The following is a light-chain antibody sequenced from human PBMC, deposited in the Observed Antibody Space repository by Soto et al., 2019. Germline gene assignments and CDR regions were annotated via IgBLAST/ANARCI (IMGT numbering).Light chain of an antibody. CDR3: SSYTSSSTYV. J-gene: IGLJ1*01. Sequence: QCVLTEPASLSGSPGQSITISCTGAISDVGDYNYVSWYQHHPGKAPKLLIYEVNNRPSGVSDRFSGSKSDNVASLTISWLQAEDEADYYCSSYTSSSTYVLRTGTKVTVL. CDR1: ISDVGDYNY. CDR2: EVN. V-gene: IGLV2-14*01.